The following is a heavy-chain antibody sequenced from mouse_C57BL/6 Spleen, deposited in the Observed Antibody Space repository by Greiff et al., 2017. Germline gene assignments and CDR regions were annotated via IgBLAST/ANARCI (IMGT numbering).Heavy chain of an antibody. J-gene: IGHJ4*01. CDR1: GYTFTSYW. V-gene: IGHV1-64*01. CDR2: IHPNSGST. Sequence: QVQLQQSGAELVKPGASVKLSCKASGYTFTSYWMHWVKQRPGQGLEWIGMIHPNSGSTNYNEKFKSKATLTVDKSSSTAYMQLSSLTSEDSAVYYCARITTVVDDYAMDYWGQGTSVTVSS. D-gene: IGHD1-1*01. CDR3: ARITTVVDDYAMDY.